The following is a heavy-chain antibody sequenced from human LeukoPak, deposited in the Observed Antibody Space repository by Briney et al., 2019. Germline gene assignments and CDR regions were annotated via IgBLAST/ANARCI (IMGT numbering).Heavy chain of an antibody. J-gene: IGHJ4*02. CDR2: ISGSGGST. D-gene: IGHD2-2*01. Sequence: GGSLRLSCAASGFTFSSYAMSWVRQAPGKGLEWVSAISGSGGSTYYADSVKGRFTISRDNSKNTLYLQMNSLRAEDTAVYYCAKRDIVVVPAAKHPSGFDYWGQGTLVTVSS. CDR3: AKRDIVVVPAAKHPSGFDY. V-gene: IGHV3-23*01. CDR1: GFTFSSYA.